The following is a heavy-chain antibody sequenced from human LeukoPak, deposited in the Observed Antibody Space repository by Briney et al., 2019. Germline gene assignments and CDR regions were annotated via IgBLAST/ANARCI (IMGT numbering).Heavy chain of an antibody. CDR1: GYSFISYD. CDR3: ARANYGSGSYHPYYYYMDV. V-gene: IGHV1-8*01. J-gene: IGHJ6*03. Sequence: GASVRVSCTASGYSFISYDIDWVRQAAGQGREWSGWMNANTGNRGFDQKFQGRVTLTRNTSISTAYMELTSLGSEDTAVYFCARANYGSGSYHPYYYYMDVWGKGTTVTVSS. D-gene: IGHD3-10*01. CDR2: MNANTGNR.